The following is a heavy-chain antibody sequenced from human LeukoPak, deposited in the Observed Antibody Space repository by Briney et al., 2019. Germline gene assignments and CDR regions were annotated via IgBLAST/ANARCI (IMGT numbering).Heavy chain of an antibody. D-gene: IGHD1-26*01. J-gene: IGHJ4*02. Sequence: SETLSLTCTVSGDSISAYYWSWVRQPPGKGLEWIAFVHKTGSINYNPSLKSRATISMDTSNSQFSLHVNSVTAADTAVYYCTKYGGSPADYFDSWGPGTLVTVSP. CDR2: VHKTGSI. V-gene: IGHV4-59*08. CDR3: TKYGGSPADYFDS. CDR1: GDSISAYY.